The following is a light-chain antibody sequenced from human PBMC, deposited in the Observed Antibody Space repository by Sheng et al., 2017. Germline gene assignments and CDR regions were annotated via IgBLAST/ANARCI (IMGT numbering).Light chain of an antibody. Sequence: DIVLTQSPGTLSLSPGEKATLSCRASQTIDLNFLAWYQQKPGQSPRLLIYGATARATGIPDRFSGSGSGTDFNLTITKLEPEDFAVYYCQQYGSSPSTFGQGTRLEIK. CDR3: QQYGSSPST. V-gene: IGKV3-20*01. CDR1: QTIDLNF. J-gene: IGKJ5*01. CDR2: GAT.